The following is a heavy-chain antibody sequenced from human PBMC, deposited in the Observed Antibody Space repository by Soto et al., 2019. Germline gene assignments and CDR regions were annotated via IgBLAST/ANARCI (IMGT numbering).Heavy chain of an antibody. Sequence: SDTLSLTCTFSGGSINSADYYWSWIRQHPGKGLEWIGYIYYSGSTYYNPSLKSRVTISKDTSKNQFSLKLSSVTAADTAVYYCARRSGYYSYYFDYWGQGTLVTVS. D-gene: IGHD3-22*01. J-gene: IGHJ4*02. V-gene: IGHV4-31*03. CDR3: ARRSGYYSYYFDY. CDR2: IYYSGST. CDR1: GGSINSADYY.